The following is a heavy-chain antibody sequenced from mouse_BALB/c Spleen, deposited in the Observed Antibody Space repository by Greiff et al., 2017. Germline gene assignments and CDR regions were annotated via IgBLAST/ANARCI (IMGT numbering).Heavy chain of an antibody. Sequence: EVQLQESGPGLVKPSQSLSLTCTVTGYSITSDYAWNWIRQFPGNKLEWMGYISYSGSTSYNPSLKSRISITRDTSKNQFFLQLNSVTTEDTATYYCARGLPFMDYWGQGTSVTVSS. V-gene: IGHV3-2*02. D-gene: IGHD2-2*01. CDR1: GYSITSDYA. CDR3: ARGLPFMDY. J-gene: IGHJ4*01. CDR2: ISYSGST.